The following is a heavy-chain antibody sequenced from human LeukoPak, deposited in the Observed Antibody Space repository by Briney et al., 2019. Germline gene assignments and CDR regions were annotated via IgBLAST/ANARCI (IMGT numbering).Heavy chain of an antibody. J-gene: IGHJ6*03. CDR1: GGSISSSSYY. CDR3: ARALFDYYYYYMDV. CDR2: IYYSGST. D-gene: IGHD3-3*01. Sequence: SETLSFTCTVSGGSISSSSYYWGWIRQPPGKGLEWTGSIYYSGSTYYNPSLKSRVTISVDTSKNQFSLKLSSVTAADTAVYYCARALFDYYYYYMDVWGKGTTVTVSS. V-gene: IGHV4-39*01.